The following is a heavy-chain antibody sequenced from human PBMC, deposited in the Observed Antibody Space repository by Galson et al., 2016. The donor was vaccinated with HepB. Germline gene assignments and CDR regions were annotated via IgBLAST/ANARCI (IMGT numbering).Heavy chain of an antibody. CDR3: TRDTRYSKDPYYYYGMDV. CDR2: IKSKTDGGTT. V-gene: IGHV3-15*01. J-gene: IGHJ6*04. CDR1: GFTFKNYA. Sequence: SLRLSCAAAGFTFKNYAMSWVRQAPGKGLEWVGRIKSKTDGGTTDQAATVTGRFTISRDDSKNTLYLQMNSLKIEDTAVYYCTRDTRYSKDPYYYYGMDVWGKGTTVTVSS. D-gene: IGHD5-12*01.